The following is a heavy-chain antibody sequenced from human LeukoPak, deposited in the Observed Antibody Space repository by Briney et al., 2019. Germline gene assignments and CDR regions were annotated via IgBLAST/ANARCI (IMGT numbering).Heavy chain of an antibody. CDR2: IYHSGST. CDR3: AREGTLEWETDY. D-gene: IGHD1-26*01. CDR1: GYSVSSGYY. J-gene: IGHJ4*02. Sequence: PSETLSLTCTVSGYSVSSGYYWGWIRQPPGKGLEWIGSIYHSGSTYYNPSLKSRVTISVDTSKNRFSLKLSSVTAADTAVYYCAREGTLEWETDYWGQGTLVTVSS. V-gene: IGHV4-38-2*02.